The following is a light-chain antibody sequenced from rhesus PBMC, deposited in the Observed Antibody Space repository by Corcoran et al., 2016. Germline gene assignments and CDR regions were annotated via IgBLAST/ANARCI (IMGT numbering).Light chain of an antibody. CDR2: QAS. J-gene: IGKJ1*01. CDR1: ETVSFFGINL. V-gene: IGKV7-13*02. Sequence: DIVLTQSPASLAVSPGQRATITCRASETVSFFGINLIHWYQQKTGQPPKLLIYQASNNETGVPARFSGSGSWTDCTLTSNPVETGDAADYYCRQSEISWTFGQGTKVEIK. CDR3: RQSEISWT.